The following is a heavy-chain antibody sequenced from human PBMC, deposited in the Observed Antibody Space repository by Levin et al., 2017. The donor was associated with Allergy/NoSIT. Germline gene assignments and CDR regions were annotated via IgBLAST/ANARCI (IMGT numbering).Heavy chain of an antibody. V-gene: IGHV3-53*01. CDR3: ARAVTGTWAAFDI. D-gene: IGHD6-19*01. CDR1: GFTVSSNY. CDR2: IYSGGST. Sequence: PGGSLRLSCAASGFTVSSNYMSWVRQAPGKGLEWVSVIYSGGSTYYADSVKGRFTISRDNSKNTLYLQMNSLRAEDTAVYYCARAVTGTWAAFDIWGQGTMVTVSS. J-gene: IGHJ3*02.